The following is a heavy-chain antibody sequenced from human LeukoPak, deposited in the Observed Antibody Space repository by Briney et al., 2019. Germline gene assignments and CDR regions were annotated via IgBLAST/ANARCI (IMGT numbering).Heavy chain of an antibody. CDR1: GFTFSSYA. CDR3: ARPLNDYYYYMDV. Sequence: GGSLRLSCAASGFTFSSYAMSWVRQAPGKGLEWVSSISSSSSYIYYADSVKGRFTISRDNAKNSLYLQMNSLRAEDTAVYYCARPLNDYYYYMDVWGKGTTVTVSS. CDR2: ISSSSSYI. J-gene: IGHJ6*03. V-gene: IGHV3-21*01.